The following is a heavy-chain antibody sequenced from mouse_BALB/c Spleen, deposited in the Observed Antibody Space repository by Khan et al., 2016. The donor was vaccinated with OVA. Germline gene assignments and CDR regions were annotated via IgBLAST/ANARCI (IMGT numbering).Heavy chain of an antibody. CDR1: GFSSTNYG. V-gene: IGHV2-9*02. J-gene: IGHJ4*01. CDR2: IWAGGST. CDR3: ATIFYSKWYYAMDY. Sequence: QVQLKQSGPGLVAPSQSLSLTCTASGFSSTNYGVNWVRQPPGKGLEWLGVIWAGGSTNYNSALMSRLSISKDKSTSQVFLRMNSLQTDDTAVYYCATIFYSKWYYAMDYWGQGTSVTVSS. D-gene: IGHD2-5*01.